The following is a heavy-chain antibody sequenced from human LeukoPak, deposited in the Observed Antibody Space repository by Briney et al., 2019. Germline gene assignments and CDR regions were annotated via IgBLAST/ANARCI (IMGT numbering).Heavy chain of an antibody. CDR2: IWYDGSNK. D-gene: IGHD3-10*01. CDR1: GFTFSSYG. V-gene: IGHV3-33*01. CDR3: ARDTPWDLEPNYYYGSGSNDAFDI. J-gene: IGHJ3*02. Sequence: PGGSLRLSCAASGFTFSSYGMHWVRQAPGKGLEWVAVIWYDGSNKYYADSVKGRFTISRDNSKNTLYLQMNSLRAEDTAVYYCARDTPWDLEPNYYYGSGSNDAFDIWGQGTMVTVSS.